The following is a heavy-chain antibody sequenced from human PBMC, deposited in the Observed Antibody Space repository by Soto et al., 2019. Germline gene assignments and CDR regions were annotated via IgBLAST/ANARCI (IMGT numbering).Heavy chain of an antibody. CDR1: GYTFSNYG. CDR2: ISGYNGLT. V-gene: IGHV1-18*04. CDR3: ARSKGYENNNLYYFDY. J-gene: IGHJ4*02. D-gene: IGHD3-3*01. Sequence: QVQLVQSGDEVKKSGASVKVSCKASGYTFSNYGISWVRQAPGQGLEWMGWISGYNGLTAYAQNVQGRVTMTIDTPTRTVFMDLKSLTSDDTAIYYCARSKGYENNNLYYFDYWGQGALVTVSS.